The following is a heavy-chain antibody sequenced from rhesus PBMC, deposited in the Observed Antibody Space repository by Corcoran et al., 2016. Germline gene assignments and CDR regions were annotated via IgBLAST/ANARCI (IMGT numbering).Heavy chain of an antibody. Sequence: QVQLQESGPGLVKPSETLSLTCAVSGGSVSSSNWWSWIRQPPGKGLEWIGYISGSSGSTYHNPSLKSRVTISTDTSKNQFSLKLSSVTAADTAVYYCARDGGFTKFDYWGQGALVTVSS. J-gene: IGHJ4*01. CDR1: GGSVSSSNW. D-gene: IGHD3-34*01. V-gene: IGHV4-65*01. CDR2: ISGSSGST. CDR3: ARDGGFTKFDY.